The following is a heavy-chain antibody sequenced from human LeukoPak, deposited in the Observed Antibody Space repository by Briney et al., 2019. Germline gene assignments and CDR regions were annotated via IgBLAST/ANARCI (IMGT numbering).Heavy chain of an antibody. J-gene: IGHJ3*02. V-gene: IGHV3-23*01. D-gene: IGHD6-25*01. CDR1: GFTFSSYA. CDR3: ARDRGYSTFDM. CDR2: ISGSGGST. Sequence: GGSLRLSCAASGFTFSSYAMSWVRQAPGKGLEWVSAISGSGGSTYHADSVKGRLTISRDNARTSLYLQMNSLRAEDTAVYYCARDRGYSTFDMWGQGTMVTVSS.